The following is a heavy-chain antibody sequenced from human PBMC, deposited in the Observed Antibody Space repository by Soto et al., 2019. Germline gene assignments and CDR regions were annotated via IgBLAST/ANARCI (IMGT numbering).Heavy chain of an antibody. CDR2: VYHTGDT. CDR1: GGTVASSHW. Sequence: SETLSLTCGVSGGTVASSHWWSWVRQSPSRGLELIGNVYHTGDTNFNPSLQSRVTFSVDKSNNQFSLRLTSLTAADTAVYFCAREIVTAGGNNYFDPWGPGTLVTVSS. D-gene: IGHD2-21*02. V-gene: IGHV4-4*02. J-gene: IGHJ5*02. CDR3: AREIVTAGGNNYFDP.